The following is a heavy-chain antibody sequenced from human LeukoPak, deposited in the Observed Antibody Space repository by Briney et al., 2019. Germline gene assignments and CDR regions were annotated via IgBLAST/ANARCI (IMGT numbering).Heavy chain of an antibody. V-gene: IGHV4-38-2*02. Sequence: SETLSLTCAVSGYSISSAFYWGWIRQPPGKGLEWIGTIHYSGSTSYNPSLKSRVTISVDTSKNQFSLKLRSVTAADTAVYYCAREVRGYSYGYRPTELYWYIDVWGRGTLVTVSS. CDR2: IHYSGST. CDR3: AREVRGYSYGYRPTELYWYIDV. D-gene: IGHD5-18*01. J-gene: IGHJ2*01. CDR1: GYSISSAFY.